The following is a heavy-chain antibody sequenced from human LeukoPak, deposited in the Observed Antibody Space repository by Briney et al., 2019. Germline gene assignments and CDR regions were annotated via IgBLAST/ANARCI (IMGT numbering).Heavy chain of an antibody. CDR2: IIPILGIA. Sequence: ASVKVSCKASGGTFSSYAISWVRQAPGQGLEWMGRIIPILGIANYAQKFQGRVTITADKSTSTAYMELSSLRSEDTAVYYCASSRGDDYFDAFDIWGQGTMVTVSS. D-gene: IGHD2/OR15-2a*01. CDR1: GGTFSSYA. J-gene: IGHJ3*02. V-gene: IGHV1-69*04. CDR3: ASSRGDDYFDAFDI.